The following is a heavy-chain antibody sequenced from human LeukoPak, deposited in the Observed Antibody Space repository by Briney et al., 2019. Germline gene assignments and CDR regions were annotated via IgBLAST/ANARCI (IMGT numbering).Heavy chain of an antibody. CDR2: ISGSGGST. CDR3: ARGSMVVTATSFDY. V-gene: IGHV3-23*01. CDR1: GFTFSSYA. D-gene: IGHD2-21*02. J-gene: IGHJ4*02. Sequence: GGSLRLSCAASGFTFSSYAMSWVRQAPGKGLEWVSAISGSGGSTYYADSVKGRFTISRDNSKNTLYLQMNSLRAEDTAVYYCARGSMVVTATSFDYWGQGTLVSVSS.